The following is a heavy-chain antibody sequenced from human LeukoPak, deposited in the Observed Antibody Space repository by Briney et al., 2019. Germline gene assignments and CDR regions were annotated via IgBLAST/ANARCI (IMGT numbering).Heavy chain of an antibody. D-gene: IGHD1-26*01. CDR1: GGSFSGYY. Sequence: SETLSLTCAVYGGSFSGYYWSWIRQPPGKGLEWIGEINHSGSTNYNPSLKSRVTISVDTSKNQFSLKLSSVTAADTAVYYCARDGAATFPDFWGQGTLVTVSS. CDR3: ARDGAATFPDF. CDR2: INHSGST. J-gene: IGHJ4*02. V-gene: IGHV4-34*01.